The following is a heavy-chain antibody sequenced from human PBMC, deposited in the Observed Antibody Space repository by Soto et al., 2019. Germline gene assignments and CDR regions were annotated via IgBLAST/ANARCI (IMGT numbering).Heavy chain of an antibody. CDR1: GGSVSSGSFY. D-gene: IGHD5-18*01. CDR3: ARCDRPGDSYGSIAH. CDR2: IYYSGST. J-gene: IGHJ1*01. V-gene: IGHV4-61*01. Sequence: QVQLQASSPGLVKPSETLSLTCTVFGGSVSSGSFYWSLFRQPPGKGLEWIGYIYYSGSTSYNPSLDSLVTIAVDTSKNQFSLNLRSVTDADTAVYYCARCDRPGDSYGSIAHWGQGIMLTVAA.